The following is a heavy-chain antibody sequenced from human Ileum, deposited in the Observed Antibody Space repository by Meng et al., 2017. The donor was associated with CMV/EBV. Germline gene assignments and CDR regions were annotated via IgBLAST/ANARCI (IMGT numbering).Heavy chain of an antibody. CDR2: INSDGSST. CDR3: ARVGWSGYFPAEYFQH. D-gene: IGHD3-3*01. Sequence: GFALRIYWIHSVRKAPGEGRVGVSRINSDGSSTSYAESVKGRFTISRDNAKNTLYLQMNSLRAEDTAVYYCARVGWSGYFPAEYFQHWGQGTLVTVSS. CDR1: GFALRIYW. V-gene: IGHV3-74*01. J-gene: IGHJ1*01.